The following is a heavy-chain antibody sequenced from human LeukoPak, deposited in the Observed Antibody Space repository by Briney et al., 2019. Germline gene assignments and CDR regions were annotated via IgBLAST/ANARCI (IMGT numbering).Heavy chain of an antibody. CDR3: ARHLYSPYYYMDV. CDR2: IYYSGST. V-gene: IGHV4-39*01. J-gene: IGHJ6*03. D-gene: IGHD5-18*01. Sequence: SETLSLTCTVSGDSISSSVYFWGWIRQPPGKGLAWLGSIYYSGSTYYNPSLKSRVTISVDTSKNQFSLKLSSVTAADTAMYYCARHLYSPYYYMDVWGKGTTVTVSS. CDR1: GDSISSSVYF.